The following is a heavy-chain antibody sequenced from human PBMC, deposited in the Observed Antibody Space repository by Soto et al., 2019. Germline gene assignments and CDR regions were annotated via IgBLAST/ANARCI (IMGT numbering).Heavy chain of an antibody. Sequence: LRLSCEASGFTFGSHTMNWVRQAPGKGLEWVSSIDGRGTRTFYADALKGRFTISRDNARNSLYLQMNSLRAEDTAVYYCTREVQPVIRREYEYWGQGALVTVSS. V-gene: IGHV3-21*01. CDR2: IDGRGTRT. CDR1: GFTFGSHT. CDR3: TREVQPVIRREYEY. J-gene: IGHJ4*02.